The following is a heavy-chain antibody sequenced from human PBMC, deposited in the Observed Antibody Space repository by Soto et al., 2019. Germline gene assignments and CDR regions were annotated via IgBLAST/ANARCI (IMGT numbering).Heavy chain of an antibody. CDR2: IDNSGST. Sequence: SETLSLTCTVSGGSFSSGDYYWGWIRQPPGKGLEWIGYIDNSGSTYYNQSLKSRVTISVDTAKNQVSLRLSCVTAADTAVYYCARGLYSYGPSFFDYWGQGTLVTVSS. CDR3: ARGLYSYGPSFFDY. J-gene: IGHJ4*02. CDR1: GGSFSSGDYY. V-gene: IGHV4-30-4*01. D-gene: IGHD5-18*01.